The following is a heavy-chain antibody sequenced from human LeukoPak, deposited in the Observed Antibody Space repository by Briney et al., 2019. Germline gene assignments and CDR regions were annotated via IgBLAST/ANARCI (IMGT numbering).Heavy chain of an antibody. CDR2: IYPDDSDT. CDR3: ARLGDTAMVPYYYYYMDV. CDR1: GYSFTNSW. V-gene: IGHV5-51*01. D-gene: IGHD5-18*01. Sequence: GESLKISCKGSGYSFTNSWIGWVRQMPGKGLEWMGIIYPDDSDTRYSPSFQGQVTISADKSVSTAYLQWSSLKASDTAMYYCARLGDTAMVPYYYYYMDVWGKGTTVTVSS. J-gene: IGHJ6*03.